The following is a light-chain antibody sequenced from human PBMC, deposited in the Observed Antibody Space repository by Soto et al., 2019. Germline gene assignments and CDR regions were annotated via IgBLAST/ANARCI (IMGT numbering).Light chain of an antibody. Sequence: EIVMTQSPATLSVSPGERATLSCRASQSVSSNLAWYQQKPGQSPRLLIYGTSTRATGIPARFSGSGSGTEFTLTISSLQSEDFAVYYCHPYNFGRAFGHGTK. CDR3: HPYNFGRA. CDR2: GTS. V-gene: IGKV3-15*01. CDR1: QSVSSN. J-gene: IGKJ1*01.